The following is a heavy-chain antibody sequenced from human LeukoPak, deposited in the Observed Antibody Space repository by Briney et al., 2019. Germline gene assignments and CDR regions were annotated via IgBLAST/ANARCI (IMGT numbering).Heavy chain of an antibody. D-gene: IGHD6-13*01. V-gene: IGHV4-34*01. CDR1: GGSFSGYY. CDR2: INHSGST. J-gene: IGHJ4*02. Sequence: SETLSLTCAVYGGSFSGYYWSWIRQPPGKGLEWIGEINHSGSTNYNPSLKSRVTISVDTSKNQFSLKLSSATAADTAVYYCARGYSSSWYNYWRQGTLVTVSS. CDR3: ARGYSSSWYNY.